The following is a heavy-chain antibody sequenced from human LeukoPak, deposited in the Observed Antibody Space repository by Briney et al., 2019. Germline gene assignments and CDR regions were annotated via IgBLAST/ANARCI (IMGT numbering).Heavy chain of an antibody. J-gene: IGHJ4*02. V-gene: IGHV3-48*02. D-gene: IGHD3-10*01. Sequence: GGPRRSDGAPSGYKCRSWSMTWVRKTPGKGLEWVSYISTSSSTIYYADSVKGRFTISRDNAKNSLYLQMSSLRDDDTAVYFCARSRGVSDYWGQGTLVTVSS. CDR2: ISTSSSTI. CDR1: GYKCRSWS. CDR3: ARSRGVSDY.